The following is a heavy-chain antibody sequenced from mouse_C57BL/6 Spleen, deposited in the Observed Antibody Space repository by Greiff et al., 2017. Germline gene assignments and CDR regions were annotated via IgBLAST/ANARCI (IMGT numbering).Heavy chain of an antibody. V-gene: IGHV1-39*01. CDR2: INPNYGTT. CDR3: ARRSLGYYDYDYYAMDY. J-gene: IGHJ4*01. D-gene: IGHD2-4*01. Sequence: EVQLQESGPELVKPGASVKISCKASGYSFTDYNMNWVKQSNGKSLEWIGVINPNYGTTSYNQKFKGKATLTVDQSSSTAYMQLNSLTSEDSAVYYCARRSLGYYDYDYYAMDYWGQGTSVTVSS. CDR1: GYSFTDYN.